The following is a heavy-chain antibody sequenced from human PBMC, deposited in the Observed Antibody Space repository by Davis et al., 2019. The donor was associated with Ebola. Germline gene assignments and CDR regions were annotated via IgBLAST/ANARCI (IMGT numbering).Heavy chain of an antibody. CDR2: IGPYNGDT. V-gene: IGHV1-18*01. CDR1: GYTITTYG. J-gene: IGHJ4*02. Sequence: VSVKVSCKASGYTITTYGVIWVRQAPGQGLEWMGWIGPYNGDTKYAQTFQARVTMTTDTSTNTAYLKLWNLRSDDTAVYYCARGPRSTNPGYSSALWGQGTLVTVSS. CDR3: ARGPRSTNPGYSSAL. D-gene: IGHD5-12*01.